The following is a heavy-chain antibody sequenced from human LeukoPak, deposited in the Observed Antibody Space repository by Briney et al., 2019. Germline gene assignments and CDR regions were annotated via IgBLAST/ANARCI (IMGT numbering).Heavy chain of an antibody. CDR1: GGSFSGYY. V-gene: IGHV4-34*01. J-gene: IGHJ5*02. CDR2: INHSGST. CDR3: ARHKAYYYGSGSYSNWFDP. D-gene: IGHD3-10*01. Sequence: SETLSLTCAVYGGSFSGYYWSWIRQPPGKGLEWIGEINHSGSTNYNPSLKSRVTISVDTSKNQFSLKLSSVTAADTAVYYCARHKAYYYGSGSYSNWFDPWGQGTLVTVSS.